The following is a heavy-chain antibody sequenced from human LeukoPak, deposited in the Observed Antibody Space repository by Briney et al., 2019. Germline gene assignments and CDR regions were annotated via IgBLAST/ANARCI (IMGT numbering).Heavy chain of an antibody. CDR3: ARDAPPVTGYSSSSAPYYYYMDV. CDR2: ISAYNGNT. V-gene: IGHV1-18*01. D-gene: IGHD6-6*01. CDR1: GYTFTSYG. J-gene: IGHJ6*03. Sequence: ASVKVSCKASGYTFTSYGISWVRQAPGQGLEWMGWISAYNGNTNYAQKLQGRVTMTTDTSTSTAYMELRSLRSDDTAVYYCARDAPPVTGYSSSSAPYYYYMDVWGKGTTVTVSS.